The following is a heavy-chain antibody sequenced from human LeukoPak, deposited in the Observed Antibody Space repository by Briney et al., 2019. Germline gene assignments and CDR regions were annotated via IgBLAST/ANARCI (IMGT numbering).Heavy chain of an antibody. D-gene: IGHD3-22*01. V-gene: IGHV3-33*06. CDR2: LWFDGSNT. Sequence: PGRSLRLSCAASGFTFSSYGMHWVRQAPGKGLEWVAVLWFDGSNTYYADSVKGRFTISSDNSKNTLYVQMNSLRAEDGAVFFFAKDPYYYDISDYLRDVRGYFDLWGRGNLVTVSS. CDR1: GFTFSSYG. J-gene: IGHJ2*01. CDR3: AKDPYYYDISDYLRDVRGYFDL.